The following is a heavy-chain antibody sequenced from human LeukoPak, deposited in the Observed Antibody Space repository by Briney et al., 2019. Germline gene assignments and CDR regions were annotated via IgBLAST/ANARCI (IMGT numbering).Heavy chain of an antibody. D-gene: IGHD1-1*01. CDR2: IFAGVGT. CDR1: GFTVSNNY. Sequence: GGALRLSCAASGFTVSNNYMTWVRQAPGKGLEWVSIIFAGVGTYYADSVRGRFTISRDNSKNTLYLQMNSLEAEDAAVYYCARGDRGTGHHFDYWGQGTLVTAAS. J-gene: IGHJ4*02. V-gene: IGHV3-53*01. CDR3: ARGDRGTGHHFDY.